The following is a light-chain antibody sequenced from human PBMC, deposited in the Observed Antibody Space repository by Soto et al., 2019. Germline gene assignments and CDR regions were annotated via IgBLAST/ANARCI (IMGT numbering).Light chain of an antibody. J-gene: IGLJ3*02. Sequence: QSVLTQPASVSGTPGQSITISCTGTSSDVGAYNYVSWYQQHPGKAPKLMIYEVSSRPSGVSNRFSGSKSANTASLTISGLQAGDEADYYCSSYTSSSTWLFGGGTKVTVL. CDR2: EVS. V-gene: IGLV2-14*03. CDR3: SSYTSSSTWL. CDR1: SSDVGAYNY.